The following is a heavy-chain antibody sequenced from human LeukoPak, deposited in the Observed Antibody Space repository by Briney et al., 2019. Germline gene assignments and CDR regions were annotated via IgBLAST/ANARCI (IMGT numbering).Heavy chain of an antibody. Sequence: SGGSLRLSCAASGFTFSTYSMNWVRQAPGKGLEWVSAISSSSTYIYYADSVEGRITITRDNAKNSLYLQMNSLRAEDTAVYYCARLLYDYVWGSYRSYYFDFWGQGTLVTVSS. CDR3: ARLLYDYVWGSYRSYYFDF. CDR1: GFTFSTYS. D-gene: IGHD3-16*02. J-gene: IGHJ4*02. V-gene: IGHV3-21*01. CDR2: ISSSSTYI.